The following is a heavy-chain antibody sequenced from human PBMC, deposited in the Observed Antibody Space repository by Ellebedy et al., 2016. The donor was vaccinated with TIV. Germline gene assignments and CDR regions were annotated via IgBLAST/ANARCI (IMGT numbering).Heavy chain of an antibody. Sequence: MPSETLSLTCTVSGGSISNSDYYWNWIRQPPGKGLEWIGEINHSGSTSYNLSLKSRVSISVDTSSNQFSLKLYSVTAADTAVYYCARAFPYSSGWAFDYWGQGTLITVSS. CDR3: ARAFPYSSGWAFDY. CDR1: GGSISNSDYY. V-gene: IGHV4-39*07. J-gene: IGHJ4*02. D-gene: IGHD6-19*01. CDR2: INHSGST.